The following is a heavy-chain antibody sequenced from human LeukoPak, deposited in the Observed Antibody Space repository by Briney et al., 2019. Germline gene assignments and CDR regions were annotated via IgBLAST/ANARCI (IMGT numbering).Heavy chain of an antibody. J-gene: IGHJ6*03. Sequence: SETLSLTCAVYGGSFSSYYWSWIRQPAGKGLEWIGRIYTSGSTNYNPSLKSRVTMSVDTSKNQFSLKLSSVTAADTAVYYCAGELMVRGVYYYYYYMDVWGKGTTVTISS. D-gene: IGHD3-10*01. CDR2: IYTSGST. CDR3: AGELMVRGVYYYYYYMDV. CDR1: GGSFSSYY. V-gene: IGHV4-59*10.